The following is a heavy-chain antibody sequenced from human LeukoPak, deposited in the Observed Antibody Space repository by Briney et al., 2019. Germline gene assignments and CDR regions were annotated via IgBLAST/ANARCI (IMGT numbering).Heavy chain of an antibody. CDR2: MNPNSGNT. J-gene: IGHJ6*03. V-gene: IGHV1-8*01. CDR3: ARGNFGYNYGNYYYYMDV. D-gene: IGHD5-18*01. Sequence: ASVKVFCKASGYTFTSYDINCVPQATGQGLEWMGWMNPNSGNTGYAQKFQGRVTMTRNTSISTAYMELSSLRSEDTAVYYCARGNFGYNYGNYYYYMDVWGKGTTVTVSS. CDR1: GYTFTSYD.